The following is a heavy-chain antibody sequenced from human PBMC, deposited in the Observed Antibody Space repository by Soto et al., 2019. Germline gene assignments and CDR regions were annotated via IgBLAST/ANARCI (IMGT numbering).Heavy chain of an antibody. CDR3: ARLGLRRLDY. V-gene: IGHV4-39*01. J-gene: IGHJ4*02. CDR1: GGSISSTAYY. Sequence: PSETLSLTCTVSGGSISSTAYYWGWIRQPPGKGLEWIGSIYFSGSTYYNPSLESRVTMSVDTSENQFSLKLSSVTAADTAVYYCARLGLRRLDYWGRGTLVTVSS. D-gene: IGHD3-16*01. CDR2: IYFSGST.